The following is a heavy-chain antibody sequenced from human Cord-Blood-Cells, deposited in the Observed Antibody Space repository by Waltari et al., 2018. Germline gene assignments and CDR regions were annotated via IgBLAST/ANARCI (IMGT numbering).Heavy chain of an antibody. CDR1: GGSFSGYY. CDR3: ATEKYSSSWYWFDP. J-gene: IGHJ5*02. V-gene: IGHV4-34*01. D-gene: IGHD6-13*01. Sequence: QVQLQQWGAGLLKPSETLSLTCAVYGGSFSGYYWSWIRQPPGKGLEWIGEINQSGSTNYTPSLKSGVTISLDTSKNQFSRKLSSVTAADTAVYYCATEKYSSSWYWFDPWGQGTLVTVSS. CDR2: INQSGST.